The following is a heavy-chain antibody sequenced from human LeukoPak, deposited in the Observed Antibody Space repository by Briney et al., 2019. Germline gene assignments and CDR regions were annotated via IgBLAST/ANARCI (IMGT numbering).Heavy chain of an antibody. CDR3: AHLGGVVTATTDFGY. J-gene: IGHJ4*02. CDR2: TRHKADTYTT. D-gene: IGHD2-2*01. CDR1: GFTFSDHY. V-gene: IGHV3-72*01. Sequence: PRGALRVSSAASGFTFSDHYMDCVRQAPGKGRECVGRTRHKADTYTTHYAASVEGRFTISRDDSKNSLYLQMNSLKTEDTAVYYCAHLGGVVTATTDFGYWGQGTLVTVSS.